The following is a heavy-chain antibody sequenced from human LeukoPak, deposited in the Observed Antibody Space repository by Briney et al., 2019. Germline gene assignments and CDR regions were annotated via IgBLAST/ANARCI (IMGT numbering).Heavy chain of an antibody. CDR3: STTHLIAATYMDV. Sequence: PGGSLSLSCAVSGFSFSSYDMSWVRQPPGKGLEWLSGISGSGGSNYYAAPAKGRFPIFSDNYKHTLYQQMTSPTADAAAVYFCSTTHLIAATYMDVWGKGTTVTVSS. CDR1: GFSFSSYD. J-gene: IGHJ6*03. V-gene: IGHV3-23*01. D-gene: IGHD6-13*01. CDR2: ISGSGGSN.